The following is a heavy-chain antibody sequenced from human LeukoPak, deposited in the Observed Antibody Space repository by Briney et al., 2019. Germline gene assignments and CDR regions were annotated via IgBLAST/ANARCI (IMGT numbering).Heavy chain of an antibody. D-gene: IGHD2-15*01. CDR1: GGSISSSSYY. CDR2: IYYSGST. V-gene: IGHV4-39*01. J-gene: IGHJ6*02. CDR3: ARRPLAAAYGMDV. Sequence: PSETLSLTCTVSGGSISSSSYYWGWIRRPPGKGLEWIGSIYYSGSTYYNPSLKSRVTISVDTSKNQFSLKLSSVTAADTAVYYCARRPLAAAYGMDVWGQGTTVTVSS.